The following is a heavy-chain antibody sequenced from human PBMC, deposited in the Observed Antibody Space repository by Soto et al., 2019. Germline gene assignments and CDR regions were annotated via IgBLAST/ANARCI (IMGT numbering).Heavy chain of an antibody. CDR1: GFTFSSYS. J-gene: IGHJ4*02. CDR3: ARDVLQYQLLHSDY. Sequence: GGSLRLSCAASGFTFSSYSMNWVRQAPGKGLEWVSSISSSSSYIYYADSVKGRFTISRDNAKNSLYLQMNSLRAEDTAVYYCARDVLQYQLLHSDYWGQGTLVTVSS. CDR2: ISSSSSYI. V-gene: IGHV3-21*01. D-gene: IGHD2-2*01.